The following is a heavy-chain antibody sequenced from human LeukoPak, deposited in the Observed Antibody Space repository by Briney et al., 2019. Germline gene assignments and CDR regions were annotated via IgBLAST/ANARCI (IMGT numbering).Heavy chain of an antibody. V-gene: IGHV1-2*06. D-gene: IGHD2-2*01. J-gene: IGHJ4*02. Sequence: GASVKASCKASGYTFTGYYMHWVRQAPGQGLEWMGRINPNSGGTNYAQKFQGRVTMTRDTSISTAYMELSRLRSDDTAVYYCARGPRIIVVVPAAIRLNLPFDYWGQGTLVTVSS. CDR1: GYTFTGYY. CDR3: ARGPRIIVVVPAAIRLNLPFDY. CDR2: INPNSGGT.